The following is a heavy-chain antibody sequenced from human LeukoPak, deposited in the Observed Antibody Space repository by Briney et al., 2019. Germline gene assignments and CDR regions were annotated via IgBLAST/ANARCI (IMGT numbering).Heavy chain of an antibody. CDR2: IYYSGST. J-gene: IGHJ4*02. D-gene: IGHD3-22*01. CDR3: ARVGYYYDSSGYYFGYFDY. CDR1: GGSISSSSYY. Sequence: SETLSLTCTVSGGSISSSSYYWGWIRQPPGKWLEWIGSIYYSGSTYYNPSLNILIIISVDTSKNQFSLKLSYVTAADTAVYYCARVGYYYDSSGYYFGYFDYWGQGTLVTVSS. V-gene: IGHV4-39*07.